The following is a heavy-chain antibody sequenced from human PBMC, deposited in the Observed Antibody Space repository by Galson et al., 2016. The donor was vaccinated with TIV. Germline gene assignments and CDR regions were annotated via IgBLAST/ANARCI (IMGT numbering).Heavy chain of an antibody. V-gene: IGHV3-23*01. CDR3: AKDTGSLLRNWFDP. D-gene: IGHD3-9*01. J-gene: IGHJ5*02. CDR2: ISGSGGTT. Sequence: SLRLSCAASGFTFSSFAMSWVRQAPGKALEWVSGISGSGGTTFYADSVKGRFSISRDNSKNTVYLQMNSLRAEDTAVYYCAKDTGSLLRNWFDPWGQGTLVTVSS. CDR1: GFTFSSFA.